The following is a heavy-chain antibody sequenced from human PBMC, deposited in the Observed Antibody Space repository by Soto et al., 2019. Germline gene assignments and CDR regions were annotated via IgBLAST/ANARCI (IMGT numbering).Heavy chain of an antibody. CDR2: VSYDGTNK. CDR1: GFIFTSYA. Sequence: PXESLRLSCAASGFIFTSYAIHWVRQAPGKGLEWVAVVSYDGTNKQYADSVKGRFIISRDNSKNTLSLQMNSLRVEDTAVYYCAREVWEHNPRGVYYYYGMDLWGQGTTVTVSS. CDR3: AREVWEHNPRGVYYYYGMDL. J-gene: IGHJ6*02. V-gene: IGHV3-30-3*01. D-gene: IGHD1-26*01.